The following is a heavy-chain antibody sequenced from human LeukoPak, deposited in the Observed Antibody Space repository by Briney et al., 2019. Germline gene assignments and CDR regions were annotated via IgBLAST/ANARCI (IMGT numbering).Heavy chain of an antibody. CDR1: GGSISSGKW. CDR2: ISHSGSP. V-gene: IGHV4-4*02. Sequence: PSGTLSLTCGVSGGSISSGKWWSWVRQPPGKGLEWIGEISHSGSPNYKPSLKSRLTISVDLPKNQFSLDLRSVTAADTAVYYCARDAAAGYSLACWGHGTLVTVSS. J-gene: IGHJ4*01. CDR3: ARDAAAGYSLAC. D-gene: IGHD6-13*01.